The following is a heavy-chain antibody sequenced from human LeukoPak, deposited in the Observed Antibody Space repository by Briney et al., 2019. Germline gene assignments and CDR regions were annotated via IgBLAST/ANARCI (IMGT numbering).Heavy chain of an antibody. J-gene: IGHJ4*02. CDR1: GLTFSSYV. D-gene: IGHD6-19*01. CDR2: ISVSGGST. V-gene: IGHV3-23*01. CDR3: AKDRSGEDY. Sequence: GRALRLSCAASGLTFSSYVMSWVRQAPGKGLGWVSSISVSGGSTYYADSVKGRFTSSRDNSKNTLYLQMNSLRAEDTAVYYCAKDRSGEDYWGQGTLVTVSS.